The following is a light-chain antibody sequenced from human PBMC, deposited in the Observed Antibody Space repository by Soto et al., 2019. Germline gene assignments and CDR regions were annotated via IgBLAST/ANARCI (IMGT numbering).Light chain of an antibody. CDR1: QGISSY. CDR2: AAS. V-gene: IGKV1-8*01. J-gene: IGKJ1*01. Sequence: AIRMTQSPSSFSASTGDRVTITCRASQGISSYLAWYQQKPGKAPKLLIYAASTLQSGVPSRFSGSGSGTDFTLTISCLQSEDFATYYCQQYYSYSEAVGQGTKVDSK. CDR3: QQYYSYSEA.